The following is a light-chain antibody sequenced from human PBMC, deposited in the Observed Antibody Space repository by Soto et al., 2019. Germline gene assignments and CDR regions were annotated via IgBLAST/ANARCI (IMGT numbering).Light chain of an antibody. J-gene: IGKJ4*01. CDR2: GAS. CDR3: QHYGSLSRLT. Sequence: EIVLTQSPGTLSLSPGERATLSCRASQSVSSSYLAWYQQKPGQAPRLLIYGASRRATGIPDRFSGSGSATDFPLTISRLEPEDLAVYYCQHYGSLSRLTFGGGTKGEIK. CDR1: QSVSSSY. V-gene: IGKV3-20*01.